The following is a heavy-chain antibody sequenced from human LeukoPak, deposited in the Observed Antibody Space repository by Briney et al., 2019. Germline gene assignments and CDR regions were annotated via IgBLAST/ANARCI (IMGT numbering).Heavy chain of an antibody. V-gene: IGHV1-18*01. CDR1: VYTFSSYG. D-gene: IGHD3-10*01. CDR3: ARARSSLAGGIITYFYMDV. Sequence: ASVKVSCKASVYTFSSYGLTWVRQAPGQGLEWMGGIRGYNGDTRYAQQFEGRVTMTTDTSTSTAYMELRSLTSNDTAIYFCARARSSLAGGIITYFYMDVWDKGTTVTVSS. J-gene: IGHJ6*03. CDR2: IRGYNGDT.